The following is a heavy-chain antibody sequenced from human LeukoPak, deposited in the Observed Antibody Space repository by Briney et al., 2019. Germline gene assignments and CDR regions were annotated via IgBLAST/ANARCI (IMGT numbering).Heavy chain of an antibody. D-gene: IGHD6-13*01. CDR3: AKGPAYSSSWYSLLGDY. CDR2: ISNSGSTI. Sequence: GGSLRLSCAASGFTFSTYEMNWVRQAPGKGLEWVSYISNSGSTIYYADSVKGRFTISRDNAKNSLYLQMNSLRAEDTAVYYCAKGPAYSSSWYSLLGDYWGQGTLVTVSS. J-gene: IGHJ4*02. V-gene: IGHV3-48*03. CDR1: GFTFSTYE.